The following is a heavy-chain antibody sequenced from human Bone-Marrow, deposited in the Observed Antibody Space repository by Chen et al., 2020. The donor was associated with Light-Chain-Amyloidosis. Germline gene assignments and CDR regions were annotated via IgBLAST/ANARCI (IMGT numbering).Heavy chain of an antibody. CDR2: IYPDDSDA. Sequence: EVQLEQSGPEVKKPGESLKISCKGSGYTFSNYWIGWERQMPGKGLEWMGVIYPDDSDASYSPSFEGQVTISADKSITTSYLQWRSLKASDTAMYYSARRRDGYNFDYWGQGTLVTVSS. CDR1: GYTFSNYW. J-gene: IGHJ4*02. CDR3: ARRRDGYNFDY. V-gene: IGHV5-51*01. D-gene: IGHD5-12*01.